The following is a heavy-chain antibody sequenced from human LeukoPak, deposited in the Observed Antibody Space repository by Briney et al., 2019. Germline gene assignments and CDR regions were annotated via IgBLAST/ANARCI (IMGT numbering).Heavy chain of an antibody. J-gene: IGHJ5*02. CDR3: ARALRYFDWLSTSPEYNWFDP. D-gene: IGHD3-9*01. CDR1: GFTFSSYS. Sequence: GGSLRLSCAASGFTFSSYSMNWVRQAPGKGLEWVSYISSSSSTIYYADPVKGRSTISRDNAKNSLYLKMNSLRAEDTAVYYCARALRYFDWLSTSPEYNWFDPWGQGTLVTVSS. CDR2: ISSSSSTI. V-gene: IGHV3-48*01.